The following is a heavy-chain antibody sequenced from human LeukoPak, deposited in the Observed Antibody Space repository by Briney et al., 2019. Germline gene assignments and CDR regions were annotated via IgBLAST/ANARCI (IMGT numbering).Heavy chain of an antibody. V-gene: IGHV1-8*01. J-gene: IGHJ6*02. CDR3: ASGYSYGNYYYYGMDV. Sequence: ASVKVSCKASGYTFTSCDINWVREATGQGLEWMGWMNPNSGNTGYAQKFQGRVTMTRNTSISTAYMELSSLRSEDTAVYYCASGYSYGNYYYYGMDVWGQGTTVTVSS. CDR1: GYTFTSCD. D-gene: IGHD5-18*01. CDR2: MNPNSGNT.